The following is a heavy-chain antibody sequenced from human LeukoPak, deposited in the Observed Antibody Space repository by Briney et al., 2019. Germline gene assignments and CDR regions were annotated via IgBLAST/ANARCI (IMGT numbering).Heavy chain of an antibody. CDR1: GFTVSSNY. CDR2: IYSGGNT. V-gene: IGHV3-66*04. Sequence: GGSLRLSCATSGFTVSSNYMNWVRQAPGKGLEWVSSIYSGGNTYYADSVKGRFTISRDNSKNTLYLQMNSLRAEGTGLYYCARHRRYCSGDNCYSGHDYWGQGTLVIVSS. J-gene: IGHJ4*02. D-gene: IGHD2-15*01. CDR3: ARHRRYCSGDNCYSGHDY.